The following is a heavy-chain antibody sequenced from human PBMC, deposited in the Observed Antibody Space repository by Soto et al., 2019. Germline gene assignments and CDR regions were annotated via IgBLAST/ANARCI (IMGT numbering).Heavy chain of an antibody. D-gene: IGHD3-9*01. CDR2: ISGSGGST. J-gene: IGHJ4*02. CDR1: GFTFSRYA. V-gene: IGHV3-23*01. Sequence: GGSLRLSCAASGFTFSRYAMSWVRQAPWKGLEWVSAISGSGGSTYYADSVKGRFTISRDNSKNTLYLQMNSLRAEDTAVYYCAKRPYDDILTGYVVGFDYWGQGTLVTVSS. CDR3: AKRPYDDILTGYVVGFDY.